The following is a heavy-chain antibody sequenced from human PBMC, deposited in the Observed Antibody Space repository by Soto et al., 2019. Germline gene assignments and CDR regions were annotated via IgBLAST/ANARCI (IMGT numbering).Heavy chain of an antibody. CDR2: IYYSGST. Sequence: SETLSLTCTVSGGSISSYYWSWIRQPPGKGLEWIGYIYYSGSTNYNPSLKSRVTISVDTSKNQFSLKLSSVTAADTAVYYCARSDFWSGYSRFSYFDYWGQGTLVTVSS. CDR1: GGSISSYY. D-gene: IGHD3-3*01. J-gene: IGHJ4*02. V-gene: IGHV4-59*08. CDR3: ARSDFWSGYSRFSYFDY.